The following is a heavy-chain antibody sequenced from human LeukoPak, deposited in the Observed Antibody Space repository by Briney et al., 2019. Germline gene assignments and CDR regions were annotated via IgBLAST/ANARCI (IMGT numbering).Heavy chain of an antibody. CDR1: GGSIFSSNSY. Sequence: PSETLSLTCTVSGGSIFSSNSYWGWIRQPPGKGLEWIGSIYYSGNTYYNPSLKRRVTISVDTSKNQFSLKLSSVTAADTAVYYCAKILYSSNIDYWGQGTLVTVSS. V-gene: IGHV4-39*07. CDR3: AKILYSSNIDY. CDR2: IYYSGNT. D-gene: IGHD6-19*01. J-gene: IGHJ4*02.